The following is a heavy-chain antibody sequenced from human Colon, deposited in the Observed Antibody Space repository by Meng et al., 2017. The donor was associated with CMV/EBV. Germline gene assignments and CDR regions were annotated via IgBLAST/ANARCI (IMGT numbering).Heavy chain of an antibody. CDR1: GLTFNGYG. V-gene: IGHV3-30*02. CDR2: IGSDGSIK. J-gene: IGHJ4*02. D-gene: IGHD4-11*01. CDR3: AREGYSNFDY. Sequence: GESLKISCAASGLTFNGYGLHWVRQAPGKGLEWVAFIGSDGSIKRYADSVKGRLTISRDNSKNTLWLQMHSLRPEDTALYYCAREGYSNFDYWGQGTLVTVS.